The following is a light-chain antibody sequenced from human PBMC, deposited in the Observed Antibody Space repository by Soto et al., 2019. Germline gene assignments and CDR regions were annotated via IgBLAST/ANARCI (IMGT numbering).Light chain of an antibody. V-gene: IGLV1-40*01. CDR2: GTT. Sequence: QSVLTQPPSVSGAPGQRVTISCTGSSSNIGAGYDVHWYQQLPGTAPKLLIYGTTVRSSGVPDRFSGSRSGTSPSLAITGLQAEDEAVYYCQSYDRSLSGWVFGGGTKLTVL. J-gene: IGLJ3*02. CDR1: SSNIGAGYD. CDR3: QSYDRSLSGWV.